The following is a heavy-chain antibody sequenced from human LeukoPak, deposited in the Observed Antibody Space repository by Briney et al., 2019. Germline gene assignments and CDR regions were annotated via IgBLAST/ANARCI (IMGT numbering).Heavy chain of an antibody. Sequence: GGSLRLSCAASGFTFSSYSMNWVRQAPGKGLEWVSYISSSSSTIYYADSVKGRFIISRDNSRNTLNLQMYNLRTDDTAFYYCAAFTTTKLDHWGQGVLVTVS. V-gene: IGHV3-48*01. J-gene: IGHJ5*02. CDR3: AAFTTTKLDH. CDR1: GFTFSSYS. D-gene: IGHD3-22*01. CDR2: ISSSSSTI.